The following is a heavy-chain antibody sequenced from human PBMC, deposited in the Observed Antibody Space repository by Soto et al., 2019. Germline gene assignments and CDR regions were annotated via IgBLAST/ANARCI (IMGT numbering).Heavy chain of an antibody. J-gene: IGHJ5*02. CDR3: AKRPNIVVVPAAMLNWFDP. Sequence: GGSLRLSCAASGFTFSSYAMSWVRQAPGKGLEWVSAISGSGGSTYYADSVKGRFTISRDNSKNTLYLQMNSLRAEDTAVYYCAKRPNIVVVPAAMLNWFDPWGQGTLVTVSS. V-gene: IGHV3-23*01. CDR1: GFTFSSYA. D-gene: IGHD2-2*01. CDR2: ISGSGGST.